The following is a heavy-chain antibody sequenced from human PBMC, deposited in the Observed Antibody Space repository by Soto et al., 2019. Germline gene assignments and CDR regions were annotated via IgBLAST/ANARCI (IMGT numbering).Heavy chain of an antibody. D-gene: IGHD2-15*01. J-gene: IGHJ6*02. Sequence: QVPLVQSGAEVKKPGSSVKVSCKASGGTFSSYAISWVRQAPGQGLEWMGGIIPIFGTANYAQKFQGRVTITADESTSTAYMELSSLRSEDTAVYYCARVLRYCSGGSCTDDYYYYYGMDVWGQGTTVTVSS. CDR3: ARVLRYCSGGSCTDDYYYYYGMDV. CDR2: IIPIFGTA. V-gene: IGHV1-69*01. CDR1: GGTFSSYA.